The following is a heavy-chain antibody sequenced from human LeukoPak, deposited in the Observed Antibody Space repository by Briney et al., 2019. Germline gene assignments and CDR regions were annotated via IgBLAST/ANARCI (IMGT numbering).Heavy chain of an antibody. CDR2: LSYTGGP. J-gene: IGHJ3*02. CDR1: AGSFSTIDYY. D-gene: IGHD5-18*01. V-gene: IGHV4-39*07. Sequence: PSETLSLTCIVSAGSFSTIDYYWAWIRLPPGKGREWIGSLSYTGGPFYNASLKGRATISVDHYKNQFFLSLTSVTAADSAVYYCARARGYKYGIFDIWGQATMVIVSS. CDR3: ARARGYKYGIFDI.